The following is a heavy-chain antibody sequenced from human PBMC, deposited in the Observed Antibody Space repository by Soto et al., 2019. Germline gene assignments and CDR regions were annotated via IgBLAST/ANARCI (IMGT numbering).Heavy chain of an antibody. J-gene: IGHJ4*02. Sequence: QITLKESGPTLVKPTQTLTLTCTFSGFSLSTSGVGVGWIRQPPGKALEWLALIYWDDDKRYSPSLKSRLTSXKXTFXNQVVLTMTNMDTVDTATYYCARPNCSGGSCPFDYWGQGTLVTVSS. D-gene: IGHD2-15*01. CDR3: ARPNCSGGSCPFDY. CDR1: GFSLSTSGVG. CDR2: IYWDDDK. V-gene: IGHV2-5*02.